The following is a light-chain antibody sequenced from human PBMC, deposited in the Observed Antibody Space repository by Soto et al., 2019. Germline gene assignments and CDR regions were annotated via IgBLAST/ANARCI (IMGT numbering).Light chain of an antibody. CDR3: QQYNSYRT. CDR2: DAS. Sequence: IQMTQSPSSVSASVGDIVTITFRASQVISTSLAWYQVKPGRAPKLLIYDASSLDGGVPSRFSGSGSGTEFTLTISSLQPDDFATYYCQQYNSYRTFGQGTKVDI. J-gene: IGKJ1*01. V-gene: IGKV1-13*02. CDR1: QVISTS.